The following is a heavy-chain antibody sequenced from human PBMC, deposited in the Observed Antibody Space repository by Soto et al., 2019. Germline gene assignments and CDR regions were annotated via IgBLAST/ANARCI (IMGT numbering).Heavy chain of an antibody. J-gene: IGHJ4*02. Sequence: PGESLQIPCKGSGYSFAGYWITWVRQKPGKGLEWMGRIAPSDSQTYYSPSFRGHVTISATKSITTVFLQWSSLRASDTAMYYCARQIYDSDTGPNFQYYFDSWGQGTLVTVSS. CDR3: ARQIYDSDTGPNFQYYFDS. CDR1: GYSFAGYW. V-gene: IGHV5-10-1*01. D-gene: IGHD3-22*01. CDR2: IAPSDSQT.